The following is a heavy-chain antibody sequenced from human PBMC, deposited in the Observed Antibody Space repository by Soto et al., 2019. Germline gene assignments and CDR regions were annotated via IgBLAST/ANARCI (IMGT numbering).Heavy chain of an antibody. V-gene: IGHV4-31*03. CDR2: IYYSGST. CDR1: GGSISSGGYY. CDR3: ARDTIFGVGRTAARGIDY. J-gene: IGHJ4*02. D-gene: IGHD3-3*01. Sequence: SETLSLTCTVSGGSISSGGYYWSWIRQHPGKGLEWIGYIYYSGSTYYNPSLKSRVTISVDTSKNQFSLKLSSVTAADTAVYYCARDTIFGVGRTAARGIDYWGQGTLVTVSS.